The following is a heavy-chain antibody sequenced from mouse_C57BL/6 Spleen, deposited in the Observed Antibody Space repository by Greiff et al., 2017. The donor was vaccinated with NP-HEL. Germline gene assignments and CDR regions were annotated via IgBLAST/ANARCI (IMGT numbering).Heavy chain of an antibody. CDR1: GYTFTTYP. CDR2: FHPYNDDT. D-gene: IGHD1-1*01. Sequence: VQLQQSGAELVKPGASVKMSCKASGYTFTTYPIEWMKQNHGKSLEWIGNFHPYNDDTTYNEKFKGKATLTVEKSSSTVYLELSRLTSDDSAVYYCARPGSSHYWYFDVWGTGTTVTVSS. J-gene: IGHJ1*03. V-gene: IGHV1-47*01. CDR3: ARPGSSHYWYFDV.